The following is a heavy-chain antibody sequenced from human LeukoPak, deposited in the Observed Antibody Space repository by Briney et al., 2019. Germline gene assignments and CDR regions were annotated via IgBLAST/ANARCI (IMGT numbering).Heavy chain of an antibody. CDR1: GYTLTSFW. Sequence: GGSLKISCKGPGYTLTSFWVGWGRQSPGKGVEWVRIIYPGESRTTYRPSFQGQVAISADKSISTAYLQWSSLKASDTAVYYCAKFHCSGPTCYNDYWGQGTPVTVSS. J-gene: IGHJ4*02. D-gene: IGHD2-15*01. CDR3: AKFHCSGPTCYNDY. V-gene: IGHV5-51*01. CDR2: IYPGESRT.